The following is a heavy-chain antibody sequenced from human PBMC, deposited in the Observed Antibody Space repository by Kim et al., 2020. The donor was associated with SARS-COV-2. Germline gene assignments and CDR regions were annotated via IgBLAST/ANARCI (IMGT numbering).Heavy chain of an antibody. D-gene: IGHD3-10*01. V-gene: IGHV3-30*01. Sequence: KGRFTISRDKSKTPLYLQMNSLRAEDTAVYYCARDRPPPDYGSGSSCLDYWGQGTLVTVSS. J-gene: IGHJ4*02. CDR3: ARDRPPPDYGSGSSCLDY.